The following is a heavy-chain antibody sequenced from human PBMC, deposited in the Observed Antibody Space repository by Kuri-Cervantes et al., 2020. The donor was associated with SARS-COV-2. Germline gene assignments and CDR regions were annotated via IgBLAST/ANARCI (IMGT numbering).Heavy chain of an antibody. D-gene: IGHD2-21*02. Sequence: SGPTLVKPTQTLTLTCTFSGFSLSTSGMCVSWIRQPPGKALEWLARIDWDDDKYYSTSLKTRLTISKDTSKNQVVLTMTNMDPVDTATYSCARPRRGGDCYTFDYWGQGTLVTVSS. CDR3: ARPRRGGDCYTFDY. CDR1: GFSLSTSGMC. CDR2: IDWDDDK. V-gene: IGHV2-70*11. J-gene: IGHJ4*02.